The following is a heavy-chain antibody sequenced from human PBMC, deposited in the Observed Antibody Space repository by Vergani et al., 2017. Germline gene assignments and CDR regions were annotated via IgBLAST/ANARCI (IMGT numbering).Heavy chain of an antibody. D-gene: IGHD4-23*01. Sequence: QVQLVQSGAEVKKPGSSVKVSCKASGGTFSSYAISWVRQAPGQGLEWMGGIIPIFGTANYAQKFQGRVTITADESTSTAFMELSSLRSEDTAVYYCARRTLNDYGGKGYFDYWGQGTLVTVSS. CDR1: GGTFSSYA. CDR2: IIPIFGTA. CDR3: ARRTLNDYGGKGYFDY. V-gene: IGHV1-69*01. J-gene: IGHJ4*02.